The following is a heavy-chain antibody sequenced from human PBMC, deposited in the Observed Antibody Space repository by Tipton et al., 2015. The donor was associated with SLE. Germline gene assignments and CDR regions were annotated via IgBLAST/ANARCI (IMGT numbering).Heavy chain of an antibody. CDR2: IRYDGSNK. J-gene: IGHJ4*02. CDR3: AKDSGPAVAGTVDY. D-gene: IGHD6-19*01. V-gene: IGHV3-30*02. CDR1: GFTFSSYG. Sequence: SLRLSCAASGFTFSSYGMHWVRQAPGKGLEWVAFIRYDGSNKYYADSVKGRFTISRDNSKNTLYLQMNSLRAEDTAVYYCAKDSGPAVAGTVDYWGQGTLVTVSS.